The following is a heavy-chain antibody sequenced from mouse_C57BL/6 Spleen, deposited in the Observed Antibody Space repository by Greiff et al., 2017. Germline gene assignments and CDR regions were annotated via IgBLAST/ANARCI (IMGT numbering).Heavy chain of an antibody. V-gene: IGHV1-9*01. CDR2: SLPGSGSI. CDR3: ERNYGRNRYYFDY. J-gene: IGHJ2*01. CDR1: GYTFTGYW. Sequence: VQLQQSGAELMKPGASVKLSCKATGYTFTGYWIEWVKPRPGHGLEWIGESLPGSGSINYNEKFKGKATFTADTSSNTAYMQLSSLTTEDSAIYYLERNYGRNRYYFDYWGPGTTLTVSS. D-gene: IGHD1-1*01.